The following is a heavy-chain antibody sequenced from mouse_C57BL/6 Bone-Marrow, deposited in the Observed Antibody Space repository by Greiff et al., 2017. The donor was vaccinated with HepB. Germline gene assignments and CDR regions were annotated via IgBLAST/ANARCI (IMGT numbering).Heavy chain of an antibody. J-gene: IGHJ1*03. V-gene: IGHV5-12*01. CDR3: ARHTYYGSSNWYFDV. D-gene: IGHD1-1*01. CDR2: ISNGGGST. Sequence: EVKLVESGGGLVQPGGSLKLSCAASGFTFSDYYMYWVRQTPEKRLEWVAYISNGGGSTYYPDTVKGRFTISRDNAKNTLYLQMSRLKSEDTAMYYCARHTYYGSSNWYFDVWGTGTTVTVSS. CDR1: GFTFSDYY.